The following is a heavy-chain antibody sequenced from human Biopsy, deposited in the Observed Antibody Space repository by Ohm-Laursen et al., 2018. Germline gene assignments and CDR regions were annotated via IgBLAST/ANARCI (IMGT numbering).Heavy chain of an antibody. V-gene: IGHV1-2*02. Sequence: ASVKVSCKASAYSFGDHRIHWVRQAPGQGLEWMGGINAKTGDTNYAQKFQGRVTMTRDTSISTAYVDLSSLRSDDTAVYYCTRGGYYYDSLAYYYWFDPWGQGTLVTVSS. CDR3: TRGGYYYDSLAYYYWFDP. D-gene: IGHD3-22*01. CDR1: AYSFGDHR. J-gene: IGHJ5*02. CDR2: INAKTGDT.